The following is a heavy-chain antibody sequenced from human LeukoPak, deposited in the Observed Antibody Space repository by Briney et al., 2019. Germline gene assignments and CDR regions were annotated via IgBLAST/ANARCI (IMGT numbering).Heavy chain of an antibody. CDR3: ANPPCTSCYLFRMDV. J-gene: IGHJ6*02. CDR2: ISGSGGST. Sequence: WGSLRLSCAVSGFIFSNYAMSWVRQAPGKGLEWVSTISGSGGSTYDADFVKGRFTISRDNSKNTLYLQMNSLRAEDTAVYYCANPPCTSCYLFRMDVWGQGTTVTVSS. V-gene: IGHV3-23*01. D-gene: IGHD2-2*01. CDR1: GFIFSNYA.